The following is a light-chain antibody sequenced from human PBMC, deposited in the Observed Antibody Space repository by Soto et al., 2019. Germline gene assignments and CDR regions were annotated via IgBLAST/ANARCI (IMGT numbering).Light chain of an antibody. CDR2: DAS. CDR3: QQYGSSPTWT. Sequence: EIFLIQSPATLSLSRWEIATLSWRASQSVGSYLAWYQHKPGQAPRLLISDASNRATGIPARFSGSGSETDFTLTISRLEPEDSAVYYCQQYGSSPTWTFGQGTKVDIK. J-gene: IGKJ1*01. V-gene: IGKV3-20*01. CDR1: QSVGSY.